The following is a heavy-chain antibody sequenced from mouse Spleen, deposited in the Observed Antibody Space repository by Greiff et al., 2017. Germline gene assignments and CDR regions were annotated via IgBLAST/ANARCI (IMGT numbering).Heavy chain of an antibody. CDR1: GYTFTSYG. D-gene: IGHD1-1*01. Sequence: QVQLQQSGAELARPGASVKLSCKASGYTFTSYGISWVKQRTGQGLEWIGEIYPRSGNTYYNEKFKGKATLTADKSSSTAYMELRSLTSEDSAVYFCASYYGSSLYWYFDVWGAGTTVTVSS. CDR2: IYPRSGNT. V-gene: IGHV1-81*01. CDR3: ASYYGSSLYWYFDV. J-gene: IGHJ1*01.